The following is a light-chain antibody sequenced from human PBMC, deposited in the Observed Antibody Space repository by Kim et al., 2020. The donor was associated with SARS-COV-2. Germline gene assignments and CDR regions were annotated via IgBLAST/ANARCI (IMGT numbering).Light chain of an antibody. CDR2: SNN. Sequence: QLVLTQAPSASGTPGQRVTISCSGGSSNIGRSSVRWYQQLPGTAPTLLIYSNNQRPSGVPDRFSGSTSGTSASLAISGLQSEVEADYYCAAWDDSLNVPVFGGGTQLTVL. V-gene: IGLV1-44*01. CDR1: SSNIGRSS. CDR3: AAWDDSLNVPV. J-gene: IGLJ3*02.